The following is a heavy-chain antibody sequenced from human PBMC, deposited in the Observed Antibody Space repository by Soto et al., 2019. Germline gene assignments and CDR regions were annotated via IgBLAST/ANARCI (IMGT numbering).Heavy chain of an antibody. J-gene: IGHJ6*02. Sequence: QSLSLTFPVDGSPYSPGWYHLTRSHRHPGKGLEWIGYIYYSGSTYYNPSLKSRVTISVDTSKNQFSVYLSSVTGADTAVYYCASGSPKDYGMDGWG. V-gene: IGHV4-31*03. CDR2: IYYSGST. D-gene: IGHD2-15*01. CDR1: GSPYSPGWYH. CDR3: ASGSPKDYGMDG.